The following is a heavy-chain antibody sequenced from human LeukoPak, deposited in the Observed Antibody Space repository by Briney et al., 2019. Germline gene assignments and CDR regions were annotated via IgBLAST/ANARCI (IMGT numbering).Heavy chain of an antibody. J-gene: IGHJ4*02. CDR3: ARTYNYGFHY. D-gene: IGHD5-18*01. Sequence: GGSLRLSCAASGFTAISNFMSWVRQAPGKGLEWVSGINSGGITYYADSVKGRFTNSRDNSKNTLYLQMNSLRVEDTAVYYCARTYNYGFHYWGQGTLVTVSS. CDR1: GFTAISNF. V-gene: IGHV3-66*01. CDR2: INSGGIT.